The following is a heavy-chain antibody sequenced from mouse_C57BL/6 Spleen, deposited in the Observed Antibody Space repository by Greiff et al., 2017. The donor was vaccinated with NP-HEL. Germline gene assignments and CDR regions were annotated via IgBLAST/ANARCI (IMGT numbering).Heavy chain of an antibody. Sequence: EVQLQQSGAELVRPGASVKLSCTASGFNIKDDYMHWVKQRPEQGLEWIGWIDPENGDTEYASKFQGKATITADTSSNTAYLQLSSLTSEDTAVYYCTTSLGRYFDYWGQGTTLTVSS. V-gene: IGHV14-4*01. J-gene: IGHJ2*01. CDR2: IDPENGDT. CDR1: GFNIKDDY. D-gene: IGHD4-1*01. CDR3: TTSLGRYFDY.